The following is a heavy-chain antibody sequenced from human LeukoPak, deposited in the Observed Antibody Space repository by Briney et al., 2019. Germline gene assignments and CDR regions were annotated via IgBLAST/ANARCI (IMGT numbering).Heavy chain of an antibody. D-gene: IGHD2-21*01. J-gene: IGHJ4*02. Sequence: SVKVSCKASGDTFSSYAFSWVRQAPGQGLEWVGGIIPIFGTANYAQKFQGRVTITADKSTSTAYMELRSLRSDDTAVYYCARVAVGNYYFDYWGQGTLVTVSS. V-gene: IGHV1-69*06. CDR2: IIPIFGTA. CDR1: GDTFSSYA. CDR3: ARVAVGNYYFDY.